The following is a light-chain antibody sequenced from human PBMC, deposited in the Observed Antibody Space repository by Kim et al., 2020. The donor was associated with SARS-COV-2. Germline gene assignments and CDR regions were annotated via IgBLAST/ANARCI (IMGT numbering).Light chain of an antibody. CDR3: SSYVGSDRVV. Sequence: QSALTQPPSASGSPGQSVTISCTGTSSDVGAYNYVSWYQQHPGKAPKVMIYEVDKRPSGVPDLFSGSKSGNTASLTVSGLQAEDEADYYCSSYVGSDRVVFGGGTQLTVL. J-gene: IGLJ3*02. V-gene: IGLV2-8*01. CDR2: EVD. CDR1: SSDVGAYNY.